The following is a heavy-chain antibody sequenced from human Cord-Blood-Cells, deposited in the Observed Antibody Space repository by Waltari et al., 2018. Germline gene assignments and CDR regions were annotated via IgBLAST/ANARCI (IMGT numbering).Heavy chain of an antibody. J-gene: IGHJ3*02. V-gene: IGHV1-2*04. CDR1: GYTFTGHY. Sequence: QVQLVKSGAEVKKPGASVKVSCKASGYTFTGHYMHWVRQAPGQGLEWMGWINPNSGGTNYAQKFQGWVTMTRDTSISTAYMELSRLRSDDTAVYYCARVLWARGVGAFDIWGQGTMVTVSS. CDR2: INPNSGGT. CDR3: ARVLWARGVGAFDI. D-gene: IGHD2-21*01.